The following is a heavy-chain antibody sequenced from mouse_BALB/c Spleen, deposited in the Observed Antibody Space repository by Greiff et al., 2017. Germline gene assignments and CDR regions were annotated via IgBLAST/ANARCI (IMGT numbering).Heavy chain of an antibody. J-gene: IGHJ3*01. CDR2: ISSGSSTI. V-gene: IGHV5-17*02. Sequence: DVMLVESGGGLVQPGGSRKLSCAASGFTFSSFGMHWVRQAPEKGLEWVAYISSGSSTIYYADTVKGRFTLSRDNPKNTLFLQMTSLRSEDTAMYYCASASPFAYWGQGTLVTVSA. CDR3: ASASPFAY. CDR1: GFTFSSFG. D-gene: IGHD6-1*01.